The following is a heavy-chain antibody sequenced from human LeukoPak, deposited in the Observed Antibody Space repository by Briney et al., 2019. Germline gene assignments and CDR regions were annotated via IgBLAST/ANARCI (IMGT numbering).Heavy chain of an antibody. Sequence: ASVKVSCKASGYTFTSYGISWVRQAPGQGLERMGWISAYNGNTNYAQKLQGRVTMTTDTSTSTAYMELRSLRSDDTAVYYCARETMVRGVIITYFDYWGQGTLVTVSS. CDR3: ARETMVRGVIITYFDY. V-gene: IGHV1-18*04. CDR1: GYTFTSYG. CDR2: ISAYNGNT. D-gene: IGHD3-10*01. J-gene: IGHJ4*02.